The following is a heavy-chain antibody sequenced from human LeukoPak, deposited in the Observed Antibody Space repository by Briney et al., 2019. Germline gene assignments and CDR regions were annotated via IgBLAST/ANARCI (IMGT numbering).Heavy chain of an antibody. CDR3: ARDYDRSGYSDS. D-gene: IGHD3-22*01. V-gene: IGHV3-21*01. CDR1: GFTFSSYA. CDR2: ISSSGSYI. Sequence: PGGSLRLSCAASGFTFSSYAINWVRQAPGEGLEWVSCISSSGSYIYYADSVRGRFTISRDNAKNSLYLQMNSLRVEDTAVYYCARDYDRSGYSDSWGQGTLVTVSA. J-gene: IGHJ4*02.